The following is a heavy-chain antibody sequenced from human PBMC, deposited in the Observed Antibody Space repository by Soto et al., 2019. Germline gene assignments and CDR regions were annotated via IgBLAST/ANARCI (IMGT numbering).Heavy chain of an antibody. CDR3: TKDHSTTGWAFDH. CDR2: ISYDGINK. J-gene: IGHJ4*02. D-gene: IGHD6-19*01. CDR1: GFIFSDCG. Sequence: QVQLVESGGGVVQPGRSLRLSCEASGFIFSDCGMHWVRQAPGKGLEWVGVISYDGINKYYADSMKGRFTISRDNTKNMVYLQLHTLRVEDTACDYGTKDHSTTGWAFDHWGQGALVTVST. V-gene: IGHV3-30*18.